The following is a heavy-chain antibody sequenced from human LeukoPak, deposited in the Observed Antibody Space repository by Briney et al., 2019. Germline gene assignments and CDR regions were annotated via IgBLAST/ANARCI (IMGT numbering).Heavy chain of an antibody. J-gene: IGHJ4*02. D-gene: IGHD1-26*01. V-gene: IGHV3-30*01. CDR2: ISYDGSNK. CDR3: ARDRVGATSDY. Sequence: GGSLRLSCAASGFTFSSYAMHWVRQAPGKGLEWVAVISYDGSNKNYADSVKGRFTISRDNSKNTLYLQMNSLRAEDTAVYYCARDRVGATSDYWGQGTLVTVSS. CDR1: GFTFSSYA.